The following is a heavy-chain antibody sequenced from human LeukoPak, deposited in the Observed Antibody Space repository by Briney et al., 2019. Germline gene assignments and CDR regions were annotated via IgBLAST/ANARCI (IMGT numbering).Heavy chain of an antibody. D-gene: IGHD1-26*01. CDR1: GYTFTSYY. CDR3: ARDWGSIVGAKPVDDAFDI. Sequence: GASVKVSCKASGYTFTSYYMHWVRQAPGQGLEWMGWISAYNGNTNYAQKLQGRVTMTTDTSTSTAYMELRSLRSDDTAVYYCARDWGSIVGAKPVDDAFDIWGQGTMVTVSS. V-gene: IGHV1-18*04. CDR2: ISAYNGNT. J-gene: IGHJ3*02.